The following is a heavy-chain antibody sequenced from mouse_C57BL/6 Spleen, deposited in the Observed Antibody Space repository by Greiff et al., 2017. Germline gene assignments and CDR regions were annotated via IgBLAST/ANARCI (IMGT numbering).Heavy chain of an antibody. CDR1: GFSLPSYG. Sequence: VKLVESGPGLVAPSQSLSITCTVSGFSLPSYGVSWVRQPPGKGLEWLGVIWGDGSTNYHSALISRLSISKDNSKSQVFLKLNRLQTDDTATYYCANHDYDYAMDYGGQGTSVTVSS. CDR3: ANHDYDYAMDY. V-gene: IGHV2-3*01. CDR2: IWGDGST. J-gene: IGHJ4*01. D-gene: IGHD2-4*01.